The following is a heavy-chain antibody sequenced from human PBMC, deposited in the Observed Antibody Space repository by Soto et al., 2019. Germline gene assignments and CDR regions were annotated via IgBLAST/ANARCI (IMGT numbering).Heavy chain of an antibody. J-gene: IGHJ4*02. V-gene: IGHV4-4*07. CDR2: IYTSGST. CDR3: ARDLSGWYGDGLYFDY. D-gene: IGHD6-19*01. CDR1: GGSISSYY. Sequence: SETLSLTCGVSGGSISSYYWSWIRQPAGKGLEWIGRIYTSGSTNYNPSLKSRVTMSVDTSKNQFSLKLSSVTAADTAVYYCARDLSGWYGDGLYFDYWGQGTLVTVSS.